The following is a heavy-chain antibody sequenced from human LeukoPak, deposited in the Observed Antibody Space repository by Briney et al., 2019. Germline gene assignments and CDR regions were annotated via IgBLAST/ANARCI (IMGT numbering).Heavy chain of an antibody. V-gene: IGHV4-59*01. D-gene: IGHD7-27*01. CDR1: GGSITNYY. Sequence: SETLSLTCTVSGGSITNYYWSWIRQPPGKGLEWIGYIYYSGSTKYKSSLKSRVTISVDTSKNQFSLKLSSVTAADTAVYYCAREVAGDMRFDPWGQGTLVTVSS. CDR3: AREVAGDMRFDP. J-gene: IGHJ5*02. CDR2: IYYSGST.